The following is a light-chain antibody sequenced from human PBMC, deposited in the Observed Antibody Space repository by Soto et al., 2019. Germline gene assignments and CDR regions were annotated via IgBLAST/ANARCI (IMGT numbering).Light chain of an antibody. CDR1: QNISGW. CDR2: CTS. CDR3: QQYNNFPFT. V-gene: IGKV1-12*02. J-gene: IGKJ3*01. Sequence: DIQMTQSPSSVSSSVGDRVTITCRASQNISGWLAWYQQKTGKAPQLLISCTSTLQTGVPSRFSGSASGSDFPLPIRRLQPEDFATYLCQQYNNFPFTFGPGTKVDIK.